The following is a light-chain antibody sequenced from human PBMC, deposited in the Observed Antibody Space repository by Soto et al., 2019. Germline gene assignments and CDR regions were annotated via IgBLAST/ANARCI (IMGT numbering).Light chain of an antibody. V-gene: IGLV2-14*03. CDR1: SSDVGGYDY. CDR2: DVN. J-gene: IGLJ2*01. Sequence: QPVLTQPPSASGSPGQSITISCTGTSSDVGGYDYVSWYQQQPGKAPKLMIYDVNNRASGVSGRFSGSKSGTTASLTISGLQAEDEANYYCTSYTPGGAFVVFGGGTKVTVL. CDR3: TSYTPGGAFVV.